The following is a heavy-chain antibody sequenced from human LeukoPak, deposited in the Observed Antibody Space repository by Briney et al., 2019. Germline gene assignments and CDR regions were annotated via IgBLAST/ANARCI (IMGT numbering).Heavy chain of an antibody. V-gene: IGHV1-46*01. J-gene: IGHJ1*01. CDR3: ARGESSGWSMRYFQH. D-gene: IGHD6-19*01. CDR2: INPSGGST. Sequence: ASVKVSCKASGYTFTSYYMHWVRQAPGQGLEWMGIINPSGGSTSYAQKFQGGVTMTRDMSTSTVYMELSSLTSEDTAVYYCARGESSGWSMRYFQHWGQGTLVTVSS. CDR1: GYTFTSYY.